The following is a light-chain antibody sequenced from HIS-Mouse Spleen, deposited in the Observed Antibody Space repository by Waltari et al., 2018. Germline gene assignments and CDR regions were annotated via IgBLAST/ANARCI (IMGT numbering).Light chain of an antibody. CDR2: SNI. Sequence: QSVLTQPPSASGTPGQRVTISCSGSSSNIGSNTVNWSQQLPGTAPKLLVYSNIQRPSGVPDRFSGSKFGTSASLAISGLQSEDEADYYCAAWDDSLNGYVFGTGTKVTVL. CDR1: SSNIGSNT. V-gene: IGLV1-44*01. CDR3: AAWDDSLNGYV. J-gene: IGLJ1*01.